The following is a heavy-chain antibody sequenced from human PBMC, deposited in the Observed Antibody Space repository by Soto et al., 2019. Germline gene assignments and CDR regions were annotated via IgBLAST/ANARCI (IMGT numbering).Heavy chain of an antibody. J-gene: IGHJ4*02. Sequence: PGGSLRLSCAASGFTFSSHWMSWVRQAPGKGLEWVANIKPDGSEKWYVDSVKGRFTISRDNAKNSLYLQMNFLRSEDTAVYYCARRYGDYFDYWGQGTLVTVSS. CDR1: GFTFSSHW. D-gene: IGHD4-17*01. CDR3: ARRYGDYFDY. CDR2: IKPDGSEK. V-gene: IGHV3-7*01.